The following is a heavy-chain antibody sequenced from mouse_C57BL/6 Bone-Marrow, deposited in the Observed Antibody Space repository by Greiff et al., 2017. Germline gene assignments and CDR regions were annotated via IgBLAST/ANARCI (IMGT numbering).Heavy chain of an antibody. J-gene: IGHJ4*01. CDR3: ARVYYDYEFYAMDY. CDR1: GFTFSSYA. V-gene: IGHV5-4*03. D-gene: IGHD2-4*01. CDR2: ISDGGSYT. Sequence: EVMLVESGGGLVKPGGSLKLSCAASGFTFSSYAMSWVRQTPEKRLEWVATISDGGSYTYYPDNVKGRFTISRDNAKNNLYLQMSHLKSEDTAMYYCARVYYDYEFYAMDYWGQGTSVTVSS.